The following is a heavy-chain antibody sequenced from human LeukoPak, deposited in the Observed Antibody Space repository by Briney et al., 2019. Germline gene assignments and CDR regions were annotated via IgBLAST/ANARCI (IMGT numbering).Heavy chain of an antibody. J-gene: IGHJ4*02. D-gene: IGHD4-17*01. CDR2: INHSGYT. CDR1: GVSFDDYY. V-gene: IGHV4-34*01. Sequence: PSETLSLTCGVSGVSFDDYYWSWVRQPPGKGLEWLGEINHSGYTNDSPSLKSRVTLSIDTSRTQFSLNLRSVTVADAGIYYCTRMTTGHDYWGQGTLVTVSS. CDR3: TRMTTGHDY.